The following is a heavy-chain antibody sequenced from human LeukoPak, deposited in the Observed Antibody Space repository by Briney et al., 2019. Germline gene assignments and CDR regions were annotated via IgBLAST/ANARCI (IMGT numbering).Heavy chain of an antibody. J-gene: IGHJ2*01. CDR3: AKDASHCSGATCYCVWYFVDC. Sequence: PGGSLRLSCAASGFTFSTYGMHSVRQAPGKGLEWVEFIRDDGSIKNYAESVKGRFPISRDNSRNTMYLDMNSLRAEDTAMVYWAKDASHCSGATCYCVWYFVDCGGRGPVVTASA. D-gene: IGHD2-15*01. CDR1: GFTFSTYG. CDR2: IRDDGSIK. V-gene: IGHV3-30*02.